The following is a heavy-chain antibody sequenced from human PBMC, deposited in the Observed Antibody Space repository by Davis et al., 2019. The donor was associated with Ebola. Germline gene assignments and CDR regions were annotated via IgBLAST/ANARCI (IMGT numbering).Heavy chain of an antibody. CDR3: ARAQGPQERFYGMDV. CDR1: GGTFSSYT. V-gene: IGHV1-69*02. Sequence: SVKVSCKASGGTFSSYTISWVRQPPGQGLEWMGRIIPILGIANYAQKFQGRVTITADKSTSTAYMELSSLRSEDTAVYYCARAQGPQERFYGMDVWGQGTTVTVSS. CDR2: IIPILGIA. J-gene: IGHJ6*02.